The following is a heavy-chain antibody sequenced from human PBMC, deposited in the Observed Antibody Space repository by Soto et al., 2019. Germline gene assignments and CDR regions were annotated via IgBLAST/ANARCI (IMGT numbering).Heavy chain of an antibody. Sequence: GGSLRLSCAASGFTFSSYAMHWVRQAPGKGLEWVAVISYDGSNKYYADSVKGRFTISRDNSKNTLYLQMNSLRAEDTAVYYCARGDGGSSSSYDYYYGMDVWGQGTTVTVSS. CDR3: ARGDGGSSSSYDYYYGMDV. CDR1: GFTFSSYA. CDR2: ISYDGSNK. D-gene: IGHD6-6*01. J-gene: IGHJ6*02. V-gene: IGHV3-30-3*01.